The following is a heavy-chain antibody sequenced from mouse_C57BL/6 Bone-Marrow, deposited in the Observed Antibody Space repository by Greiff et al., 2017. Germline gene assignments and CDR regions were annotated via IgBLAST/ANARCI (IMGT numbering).Heavy chain of an antibody. D-gene: IGHD1-1*01. CDR2: IDPANGNT. V-gene: IGHV14-3*01. CDR3: APYHYGSSYDAMDY. CDR1: GFNIKNTY. Sequence: VQLQQSVAELVRPGASVKLSCTASGFNIKNTYMHWVKQRPEQGLEWIGRIDPANGNTKYAPKFQGKATITADTSSNTAYLQLSSLTSEDTAIYFCAPYHYGSSYDAMDYWGQGTSVTVSS. J-gene: IGHJ4*01.